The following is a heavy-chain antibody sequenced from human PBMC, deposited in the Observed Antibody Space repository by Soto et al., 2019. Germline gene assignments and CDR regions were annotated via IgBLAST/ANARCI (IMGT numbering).Heavy chain of an antibody. CDR1: GFTFSSYA. Sequence: PGGSLRLSCAASGFTFSSYAMHWVRQAPGKGLEWVAVKSYDGSNKYYADSVKGRFTISRDNSKNTLYLQMNSLRAGDTAVYYCASVAYSSSWYPYYYYYGMDVWGQGTTATVSS. D-gene: IGHD6-13*01. J-gene: IGHJ6*02. CDR3: ASVAYSSSWYPYYYYYGMDV. CDR2: KSYDGSNK. V-gene: IGHV3-30-3*01.